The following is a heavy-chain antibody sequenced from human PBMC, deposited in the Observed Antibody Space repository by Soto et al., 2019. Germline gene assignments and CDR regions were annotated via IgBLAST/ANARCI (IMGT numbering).Heavy chain of an antibody. Sequence: QVQLVESGGGVVQPGRSLRLSCAASGFTFSSYAMHWVRQAPGKGLEWVAVISYDGSNKYYADSVKGRFTISRDNSKNTLYLQRNSLRAEDTAVYYCAREVGLDTAMVRPEGFDYWGQGTLVTVSS. J-gene: IGHJ4*02. V-gene: IGHV3-30-3*01. CDR3: AREVGLDTAMVRPEGFDY. CDR2: ISYDGSNK. D-gene: IGHD5-18*01. CDR1: GFTFSSYA.